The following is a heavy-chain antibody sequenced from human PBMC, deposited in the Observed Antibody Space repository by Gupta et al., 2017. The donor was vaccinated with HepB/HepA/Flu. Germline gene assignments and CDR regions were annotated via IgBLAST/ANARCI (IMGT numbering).Heavy chain of an antibody. J-gene: IGHJ4*02. Sequence: QVQLVESGGGVVQPGRSLRLSCAASGFTFSSYGMHWVRQAPGKGLEWVAVISYDGSNKYYADSVKGRFTISRDNSKNTLYLQMNSLRAEDTAVYYCAKGVDYYGSGSYLNYWGQGTLVTVSS. CDR2: ISYDGSNK. CDR1: GFTFSSYG. V-gene: IGHV3-30*18. D-gene: IGHD3-10*01. CDR3: AKGVDYYGSGSYLNY.